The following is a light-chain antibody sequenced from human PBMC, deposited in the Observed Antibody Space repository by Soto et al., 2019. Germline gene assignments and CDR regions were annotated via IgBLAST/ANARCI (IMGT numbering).Light chain of an antibody. CDR2: ESS. CDR3: CSYVGSSTLV. J-gene: IGLJ3*02. CDR1: SSDVDSYNL. Sequence: QSALTQPASVSGSPGQSITISCTGTSSDVDSYNLVSWYRQHPGKAPKLMIYESSKRPSGLSNRFSGSKSGNTASLTISGLQAEDEADYYCCSYVGSSTLVFGGGTKLTVL. V-gene: IGLV2-23*01.